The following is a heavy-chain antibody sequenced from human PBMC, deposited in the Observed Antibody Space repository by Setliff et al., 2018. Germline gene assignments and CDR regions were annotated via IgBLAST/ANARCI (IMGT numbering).Heavy chain of an antibody. V-gene: IGHV1-18*01. CDR3: ARGPVDFVVVPAAAVFDF. CDR2: IGDYNGNT. CDR1: GYIFTKYG. J-gene: IGHJ4*02. Sequence: GASVKVSCKASGYIFTKYGINWVRPAPGQGLEWMGWIGDYNGNTLHAQNFQGRLTVTTDTSTNTAYMELRSLRSDDTAVYYCARGPVDFVVVPAAAVFDFWGQGTLVTVSS. D-gene: IGHD2-2*03.